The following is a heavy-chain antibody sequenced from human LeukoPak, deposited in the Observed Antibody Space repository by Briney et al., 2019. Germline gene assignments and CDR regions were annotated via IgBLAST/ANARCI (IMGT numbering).Heavy chain of an antibody. CDR3: ARDKRIAARRTDAFDI. D-gene: IGHD6-6*01. Sequence: ASVKVSCEASGYTFTGYYMHWVRQAPGQGLEWMGWINPNSGGTNYAQKFQGRVTMTRDMSISTAYMELSRLRSDDTAVYYCARDKRIAARRTDAFDIWGQGTMVTVSS. CDR1: GYTFTGYY. J-gene: IGHJ3*02. CDR2: INPNSGGT. V-gene: IGHV1-2*02.